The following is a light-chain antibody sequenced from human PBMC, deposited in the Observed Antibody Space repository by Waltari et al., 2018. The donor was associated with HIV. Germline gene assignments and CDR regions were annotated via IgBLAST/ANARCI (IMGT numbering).Light chain of an antibody. CDR1: QPLTNGY. CDR3: QQYGSSPYT. J-gene: IGKJ2*01. CDR2: GVS. V-gene: IGKV3-20*01. Sequence: EVVFTPSPATLSLSPGENVPLSCMARQPLTNGYVAWHRQKAGQAPRLLIYGVSKRGTGIPDRVSGRGSGADFSLTSTKLEPEDFAVYDCQQYGSSPYTFGRGTKLEI.